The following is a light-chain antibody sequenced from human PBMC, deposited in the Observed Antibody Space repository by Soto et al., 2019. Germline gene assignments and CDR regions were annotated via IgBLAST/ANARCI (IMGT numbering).Light chain of an antibody. J-gene: IGLJ3*02. V-gene: IGLV1-36*01. CDR2: YDD. Sequence: QSVLTQPPSVSEAPGQRVTISCSGSNVGNKAVNWYQQLPGKAPKLLLYYDDMLSSGVSDRFSGSKSGTSASLAISGLQNDDDGDYYCAIWDDSVDGWVFVGGTKLTVL. CDR3: AIWDDSVDGWV. CDR1: NVGNKA.